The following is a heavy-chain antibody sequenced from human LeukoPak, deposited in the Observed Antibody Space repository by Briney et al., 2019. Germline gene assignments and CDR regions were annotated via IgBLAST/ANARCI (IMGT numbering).Heavy chain of an antibody. V-gene: IGHV4-39*01. Sequence: SETLSLTCTVSGGSISSSSYYWGWIRQPPGKGLEWIGSIYYSGSTYYNPSLKSRVTISVDTSKNQFSLKLSSVTAADAAVYYCARAVPAAPVHIWGQGTMVTVSS. CDR2: IYYSGST. CDR1: GGSISSSSYY. CDR3: ARAVPAAPVHI. D-gene: IGHD2-2*01. J-gene: IGHJ3*02.